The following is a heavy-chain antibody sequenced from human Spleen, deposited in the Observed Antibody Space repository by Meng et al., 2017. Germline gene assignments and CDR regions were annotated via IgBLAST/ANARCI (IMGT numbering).Heavy chain of an antibody. Sequence: QLHLPESVSGRVKPSHTLSLPRPVSDDSISSGGYSRSWIRQSPGKGLEWIGYIFHSGSTYYKPSLKSRVTISVERSKNQSSLKLRPVSDADTAVYYCARGAYTGYDPLDYWGQGTLVTVSS. D-gene: IGHD5-12*01. CDR2: IFHSGST. V-gene: IGHV4-30-2*06. J-gene: IGHJ4*02. CDR3: ARGAYTGYDPLDY. CDR1: DDSISSGGYS.